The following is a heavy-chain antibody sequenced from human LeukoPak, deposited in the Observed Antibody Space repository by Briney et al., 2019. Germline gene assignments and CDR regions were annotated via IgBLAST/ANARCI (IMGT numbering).Heavy chain of an antibody. CDR1: GFTFSSYN. CDR3: ARGSVQYQLLTFYYGMDV. Sequence: GGSLRISCAASGFTFSSYNMNWVRQAPGKGLEWISYISRSSDIIYYGDSVKGRFTISRDNAKNSLYLQMNSLRAEDTAVYYCARGSVQYQLLTFYYGMDVWGQGTTVTVSS. V-gene: IGHV3-48*01. J-gene: IGHJ6*02. CDR2: ISRSSDII. D-gene: IGHD2-2*01.